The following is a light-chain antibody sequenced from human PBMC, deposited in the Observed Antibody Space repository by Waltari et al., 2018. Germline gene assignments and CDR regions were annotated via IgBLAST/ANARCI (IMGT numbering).Light chain of an antibody. CDR1: EGISDW. CDR3: QQYKSYPYT. CDR2: QAS. Sequence: DIQMTQSPSTLSSFVGDRVTLTCRANEGISDWLAWYQQKPGKAPSLLIYQASILEFEVTSRFSGSGTGTEFTLTISSLQPDDFATYFCQQYKSYPYTFGQGSKLEIK. V-gene: IGKV1-5*03. J-gene: IGKJ2*01.